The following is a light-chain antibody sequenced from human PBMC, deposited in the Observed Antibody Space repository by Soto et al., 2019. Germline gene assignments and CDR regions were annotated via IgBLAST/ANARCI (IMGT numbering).Light chain of an antibody. Sequence: EIVMTQSPATLSVSPGEGATLSCRASQSLSSNNLAWYQQKPGQAPGLLIHGVSTRATGIPARFSGSGSGTEFTLTISSLQSEDFAVYYCQQYDNWPPWTFGQGTKVEIK. J-gene: IGKJ1*01. CDR1: QSLSSN. V-gene: IGKV3-15*01. CDR3: QQYDNWPPWT. CDR2: GVS.